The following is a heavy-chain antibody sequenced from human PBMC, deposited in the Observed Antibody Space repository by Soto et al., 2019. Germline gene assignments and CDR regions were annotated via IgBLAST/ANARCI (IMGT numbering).Heavy chain of an antibody. CDR2: IYTSGSN. CDR1: GGSISSYY. CDR3: ARGPSSGWAGGADY. Sequence: QVQLQESGPGLVKPSETLSLTCTVSGGSISSYYWSWIRQPAGKGLEWIGRIYTSGSNNYNPALKKRSTMSVDTSKNQFSLKLSSVTAADTAVYYCARGPSSGWAGGADYWGQGTLVTVSS. J-gene: IGHJ4*02. V-gene: IGHV4-4*07. D-gene: IGHD6-19*01.